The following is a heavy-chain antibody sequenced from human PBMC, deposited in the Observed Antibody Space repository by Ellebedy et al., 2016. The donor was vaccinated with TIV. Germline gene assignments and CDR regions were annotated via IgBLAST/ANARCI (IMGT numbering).Heavy chain of an antibody. CDR1: GFTFSNAW. CDR3: AKDPYCGGDCLRRGDI. CDR2: ISGSGGST. V-gene: IGHV3-23*01. D-gene: IGHD2-21*02. J-gene: IGHJ3*02. Sequence: GESLKISCAASGFTFSNAWMSWVRQAPGKGLEWVSAISGSGGSTYYADSVKGRFTISRDNSKNTLYLQMNSLRAEDTAVYYCAKDPYCGGDCLRRGDIWGQGTMVTVSS.